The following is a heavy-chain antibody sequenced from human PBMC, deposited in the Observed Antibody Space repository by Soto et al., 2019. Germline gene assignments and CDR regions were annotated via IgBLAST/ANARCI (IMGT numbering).Heavy chain of an antibody. CDR3: AKGTYDILTASDY. J-gene: IGHJ4*02. Sequence: GGSLRLSCAAFGLTLSTSSMSWVRQAPGKGLEWVSGISGSGGSTSYADSVRGRFTISRDNSKNTPYLQMDSLRAEDTAVYYCAKGTYDILTASDYWGQGTLVTVSS. V-gene: IGHV3-23*01. CDR2: ISGSGGST. CDR1: GLTLSTSS. D-gene: IGHD3-9*01.